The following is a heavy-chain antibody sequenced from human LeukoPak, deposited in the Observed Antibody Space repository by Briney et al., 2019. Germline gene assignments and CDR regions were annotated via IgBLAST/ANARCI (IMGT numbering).Heavy chain of an antibody. CDR3: AKGFSRDVYSYFDY. D-gene: IGHD5-24*01. CDR2: ISWNSGSI. Sequence: GGSLRLSCAASEFTIDDYAMHWVRQAPGKGLEWVSSISWNSGSIDYADSVKGRFTISRDNAKNSLYLQMNSLRTEDMALHYCAKGFSRDVYSYFDYWGQGTLVTVSS. V-gene: IGHV3-9*03. J-gene: IGHJ4*02. CDR1: EFTIDDYA.